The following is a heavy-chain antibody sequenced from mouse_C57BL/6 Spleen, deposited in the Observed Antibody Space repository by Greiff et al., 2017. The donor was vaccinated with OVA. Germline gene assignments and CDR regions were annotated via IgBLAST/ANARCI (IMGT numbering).Heavy chain of an antibody. V-gene: IGHV3-6*01. J-gene: IGHJ2*01. CDR3: AREGNYSFDY. CDR1: GYSITSGYY. CDR2: ISYDGSN. Sequence: EVKLQESGPGLVKPSQSLSLTCSVTGYSITSGYYWNWIRQFPGNKLEWMGYISYDGSNNYNPSLKNRISITRDTSKNQFFLKLNSVTTEDTATYYCAREGNYSFDYWGQGTTLTVSS. D-gene: IGHD2-1*01.